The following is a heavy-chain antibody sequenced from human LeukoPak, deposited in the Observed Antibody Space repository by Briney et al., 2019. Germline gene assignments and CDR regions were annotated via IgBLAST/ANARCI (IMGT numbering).Heavy chain of an antibody. CDR2: VNHSGTA. CDR3: ASLNPFSGRRNAFDI. J-gene: IGHJ3*02. Sequence: SETLSLTCAVHGGSFSGYYWSRIRQPPGQGLEWIGEVNHSGTARYNPSLESRATISVDTSKSQSSLNVYFVTAADTAVYYCASLNPFSGRRNAFDIWGQGAMVTVSS. CDR1: GGSFSGYY. D-gene: IGHD1-26*01. V-gene: IGHV4-34*01.